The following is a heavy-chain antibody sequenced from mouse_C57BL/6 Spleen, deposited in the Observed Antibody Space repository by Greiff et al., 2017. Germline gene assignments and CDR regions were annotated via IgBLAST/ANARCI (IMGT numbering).Heavy chain of an antibody. CDR2: IDPENGDT. V-gene: IGHV14-4*01. CDR1: GFNIKDDY. J-gene: IGHJ3*01. Sequence: VQLKQSGAELVRPGASVKLSCTASGFNIKDDYMHWVKQRPEQGLEWIGWIDPENGDTEYASKFQGKATITVDTSSNTAYLQLSSLTSEDTAVYYCTPYYSNYLGFAYWGQGTLVTVSA. CDR3: TPYYSNYLGFAY. D-gene: IGHD2-5*01.